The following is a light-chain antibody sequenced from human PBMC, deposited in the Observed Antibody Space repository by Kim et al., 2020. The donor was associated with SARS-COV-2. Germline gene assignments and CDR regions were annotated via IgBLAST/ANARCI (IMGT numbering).Light chain of an antibody. CDR2: MTS. V-gene: IGKV1-5*03. J-gene: IGKJ4*01. Sequence: ASVGDRVTITCRTNQSISSWLAWYQQKPGKAPKPLIYMTSSLESGVPSRLSGSGSGTDFTLTISSLQPDDFATYYCQQYHSYPLTFGGGTKVDIK. CDR1: QSISSW. CDR3: QQYHSYPLT.